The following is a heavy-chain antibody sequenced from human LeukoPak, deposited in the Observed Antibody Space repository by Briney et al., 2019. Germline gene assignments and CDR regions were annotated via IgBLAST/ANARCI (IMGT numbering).Heavy chain of an antibody. CDR3: ARRGAIKPLDAFDI. Sequence: GESLKISCKGSGYRFINYWIGWVRQMPGKGLEWMGIVFPGDSDTRYSPSFQGQVTMSADKSISTAYLQWSSLKASDTAMYYCARRGAIKPLDAFDIWGQGTMVTVSS. D-gene: IGHD5-12*01. CDR1: GYRFINYW. V-gene: IGHV5-51*01. J-gene: IGHJ3*02. CDR2: VFPGDSDT.